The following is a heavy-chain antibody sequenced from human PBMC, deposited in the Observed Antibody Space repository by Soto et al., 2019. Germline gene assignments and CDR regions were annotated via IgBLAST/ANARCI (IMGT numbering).Heavy chain of an antibody. CDR1: GYTFTSYG. CDR2: ISAYNGNT. Sequence: QVQLVQSGAEVKKPGASVKVSCKASGYTFTSYGISWVRQAPGQGLEWMGWISAYNGNTNYAQKLQCRVTMTTNTSTSTAYMELRSLRSDDTAVYYCARVFSVGAAAGIYYYYYMDVWGKGTTVTVSS. D-gene: IGHD6-13*01. J-gene: IGHJ6*03. V-gene: IGHV1-18*01. CDR3: ARVFSVGAAAGIYYYYYMDV.